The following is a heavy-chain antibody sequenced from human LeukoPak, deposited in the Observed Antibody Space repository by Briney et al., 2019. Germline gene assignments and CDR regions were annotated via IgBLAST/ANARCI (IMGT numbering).Heavy chain of an antibody. J-gene: IGHJ4*02. CDR3: AREGYCSGGSYPDY. Sequence: SETLSLTCTVSGGSISSYYWSWIRQPPGKGLEWIGYIYYSGSTNYNPSLKSRVTISVDTSKNQFSLKLSSVTAADTAVYYCAREGYCSGGSYPDYWGQGTLVTVSS. D-gene: IGHD2-15*01. CDR2: IYYSGST. V-gene: IGHV4-59*01. CDR1: GGSISSYY.